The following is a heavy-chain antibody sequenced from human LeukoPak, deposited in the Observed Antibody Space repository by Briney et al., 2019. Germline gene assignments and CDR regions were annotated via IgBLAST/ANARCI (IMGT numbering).Heavy chain of an antibody. CDR2: ISGSGGST. D-gene: IGHD3-10*01. CDR3: ASLYGAGPNCFDP. Sequence: PGGSLRLSCTASGFTFSSYSMNWVRQAPGKGLEWVSAISGSGGSTYYADSVEGRFTISRDHAKNSLYQQMDSLRAEGTAVSYCASLYGAGPNCFDPWGQGTRVTVSA. J-gene: IGHJ5*02. V-gene: IGHV3-21*01. CDR1: GFTFSSYS.